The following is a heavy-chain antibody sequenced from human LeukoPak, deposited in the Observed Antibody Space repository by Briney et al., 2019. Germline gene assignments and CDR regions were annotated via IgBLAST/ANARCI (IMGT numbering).Heavy chain of an antibody. D-gene: IGHD6-19*01. CDR2: IYPGESDT. Sequence: GESLKISCKGSGYSFTSYWVGWVRQMPGKGLKWMGNIYPGESDTRYRPSLQGQVTISADKSISTAYLQWSSLQASDTAMYYCARQRAVAGILRPYYYYYYGMDVWGQGTTVTVSS. CDR3: ARQRAVAGILRPYYYYYYGMDV. V-gene: IGHV5-51*01. J-gene: IGHJ6*02. CDR1: GYSFTSYW.